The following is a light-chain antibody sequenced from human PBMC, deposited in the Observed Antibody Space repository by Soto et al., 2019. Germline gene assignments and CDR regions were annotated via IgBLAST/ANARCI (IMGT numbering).Light chain of an antibody. CDR1: GLGIYNY. J-gene: IGLJ2*01. V-gene: IGLV2-14*01. CDR3: SSYAGSSTLVL. CDR2: EVN. Sequence: QSVLTQPPSVSGSPGQSITISCTGGLGIYNYVSWYQQHPGKVPKLLIYEVNNRPSGISDRFSGSKSGDTASLTISGLQAEDAADYYCSSYAGSSTLVLFGGGTKLTVL.